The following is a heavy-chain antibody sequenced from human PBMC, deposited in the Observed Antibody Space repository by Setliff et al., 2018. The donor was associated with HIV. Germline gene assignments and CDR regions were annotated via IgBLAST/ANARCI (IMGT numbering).Heavy chain of an antibody. CDR2: INSDGSST. CDR3: ARDSESGRFVVVTAPYYYMDV. J-gene: IGHJ6*03. CDR1: GFTFSGYW. D-gene: IGHD2-21*02. Sequence: GGSLRLSCAASGFTFSGYWMHWVRQAPGKGLVWVSRINSDGSSTSYADSVKGRFTISRDNAKNTLFLQMKSLRAEDTAVYYCARDSESGRFVVVTAPYYYMDVWGKGTTVTVSS. V-gene: IGHV3-74*01.